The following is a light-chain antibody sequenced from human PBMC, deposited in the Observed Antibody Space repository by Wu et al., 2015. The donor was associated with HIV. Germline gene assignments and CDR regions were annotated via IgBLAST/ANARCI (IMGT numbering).Light chain of an antibody. V-gene: IGKV3-20*01. Sequence: EIVLTQSPGTLSLSPGERATLSCRASQSVSSSYLAWYQQKPGQAPRLLIYGASSRATGIPDRFSGSGSGTEFTLTISSMQPEDFAIYYCQQYNDWPPWTFGQGTKVEIK. J-gene: IGKJ1*01. CDR3: QQYNDWPPWT. CDR2: GAS. CDR1: QSVSSSY.